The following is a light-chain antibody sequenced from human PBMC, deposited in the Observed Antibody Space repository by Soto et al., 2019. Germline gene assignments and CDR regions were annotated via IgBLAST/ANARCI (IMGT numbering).Light chain of an antibody. CDR3: QHLDGYSPIT. J-gene: IGKJ5*01. V-gene: IGKV1-9*01. CDR2: AAS. Sequence: DIQLTQSPSFLSASVGDRVTITCRASQGISSYLAWYQQKPGKAPKLLIYAASTLQSGVPSRFSGSGSGTEFTLTISSLQPEDFATYYCQHLDGYSPITFGQGTRLEIK. CDR1: QGISSY.